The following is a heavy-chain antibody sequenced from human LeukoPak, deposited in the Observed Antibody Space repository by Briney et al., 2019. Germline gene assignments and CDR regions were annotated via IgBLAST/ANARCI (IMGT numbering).Heavy chain of an antibody. Sequence: SETLSLTCAVSDYSVTSDHCWGWIRLAPGKGLEWIGSIYHSGGTYYNPSLKSRVTISVDTSKDQFSLRLTSVTAADTGIYYCAREGRTSGTSWYDPWGQGTRVTVSS. J-gene: IGHJ5*02. CDR3: AREGRTSGTSWYDP. CDR2: IYHSGGT. V-gene: IGHV4-38-2*01. D-gene: IGHD3-10*01. CDR1: DYSVTSDHC.